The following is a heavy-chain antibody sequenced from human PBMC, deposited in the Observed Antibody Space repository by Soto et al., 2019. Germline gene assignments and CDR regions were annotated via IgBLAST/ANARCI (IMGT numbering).Heavy chain of an antibody. CDR3: ARFFGSGFDY. Sequence: EVQLVESGGGLVQPGGSLRLSCVASGFTFSTDSMNWVRQAPGKGLEWVAHISTSGATRYYADSVKGRFTISRDNAKTSLNLQMDSLRNGETVVYYCARFFGSGFDYWGQGTLVTVS. D-gene: IGHD6-19*01. V-gene: IGHV3-48*02. J-gene: IGHJ4*02. CDR1: GFTFSTDS. CDR2: ISTSGATR.